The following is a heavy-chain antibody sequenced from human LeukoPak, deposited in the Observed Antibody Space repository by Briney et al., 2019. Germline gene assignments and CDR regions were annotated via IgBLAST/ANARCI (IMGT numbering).Heavy chain of an antibody. CDR3: ARGSSSPLDY. V-gene: IGHV4-30-2*01. D-gene: IGHD6-13*01. CDR2: IYHSGST. CDR1: GGSISSGGYS. Sequence: SQTLSLTCAVSGGSISSGGYSWSWIRQPPGKGLEWIGYIYHSGSTYYNPSLKSRVTISVDRSKNQFSLKLSSVTAADTAVYYCARGSSSPLDYWGQGTLVTVYS. J-gene: IGHJ4*02.